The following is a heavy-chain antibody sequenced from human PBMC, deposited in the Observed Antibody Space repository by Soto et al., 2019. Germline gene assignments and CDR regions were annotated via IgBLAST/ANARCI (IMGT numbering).Heavy chain of an antibody. CDR1: GGTFSSYA. J-gene: IGHJ5*02. CDR2: IIPIFGTA. CDR3: ARDGLDFWSGYYPLRGWFDP. D-gene: IGHD3-3*01. V-gene: IGHV1-69*06. Sequence: SVKVSCKASGGTFSSYAISWVRQAPGQGLKWMGGIIPIFGTANYAQKFQGRVTITADKSTSTAYMELSSLRSEDTAVYYCARDGLDFWSGYYPLRGWFDPWGQGTLVTVSS.